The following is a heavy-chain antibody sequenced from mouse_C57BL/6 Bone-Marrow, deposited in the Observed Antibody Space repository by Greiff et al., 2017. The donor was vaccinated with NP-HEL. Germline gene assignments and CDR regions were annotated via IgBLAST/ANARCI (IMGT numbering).Heavy chain of an antibody. CDR1: GFTFSDYY. J-gene: IGHJ4*01. V-gene: IGHV5-16*01. D-gene: IGHD2-4*01. CDR3: AREGGLRRRTYAMDY. CDR2: INSDGSST. Sequence: EVKLMESEGGLVQPGSSMKLSCTASGFTFSDYYMAWVRQVPEKGLEWVANINSDGSSTYYPDSLKSRFTISRDNAKNILYLQMSSLKSEDTATYYCAREGGLRRRTYAMDYWGQGTSVTVSS.